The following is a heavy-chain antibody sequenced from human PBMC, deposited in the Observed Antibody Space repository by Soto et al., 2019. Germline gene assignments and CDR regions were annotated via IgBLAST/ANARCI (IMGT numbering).Heavy chain of an antibody. V-gene: IGHV4-61*01. Sequence: PSETLSLTCSVSGVSVSSGSFYWSWIRQPPGKGLEWIGFIYNTETFNYNPSLKSRVTLSVDASKRQFSLKLSSVTAADTAVYYCARVPLRYSSSHNFDSWGQGALVTVSS. CDR3: ARVPLRYSSSHNFDS. CDR1: GVSVSSGSFY. D-gene: IGHD6-19*01. J-gene: IGHJ4*02. CDR2: IYNTETF.